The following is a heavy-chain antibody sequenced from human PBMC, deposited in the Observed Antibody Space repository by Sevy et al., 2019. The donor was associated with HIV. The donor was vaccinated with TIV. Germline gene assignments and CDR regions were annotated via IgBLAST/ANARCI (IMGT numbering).Heavy chain of an antibody. CDR1: GYTFTSYG. CDR2: ISAYNGNT. J-gene: IGHJ6*02. CDR3: ARDLGWDIVVVPAAPKRYYYYYGMDV. V-gene: IGHV1-18*01. D-gene: IGHD2-2*01. Sequence: ASVKVSCKASGYTFTSYGISWVRQAPGQGLEWMGWISAYNGNTNYAQKLQGRVTMTTDTSTSTAYMGLRSLRSDDTAVYYCARDLGWDIVVVPAAPKRYYYYYGMDVWGQGTTVTVSS.